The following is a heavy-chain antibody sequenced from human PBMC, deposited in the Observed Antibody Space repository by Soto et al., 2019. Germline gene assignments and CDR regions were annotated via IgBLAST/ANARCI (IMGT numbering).Heavy chain of an antibody. V-gene: IGHV1-18*01. D-gene: IGHD6-13*01. J-gene: IGHJ6*02. CDR1: GYTFTSYG. CDR2: ISAYNGNT. Sequence: QVQLVQSGAEVKKPGASVKVSCKASGYTFTSYGISWVRQAPGQGLEWMGWISAYNGNTNYAQKPQGRVTMTTDTSTSTAYMELRRRRTDDTAVYYCARDLYSSSWLHHYYGMDVWGQGTTVTVSS. CDR3: ARDLYSSSWLHHYYGMDV.